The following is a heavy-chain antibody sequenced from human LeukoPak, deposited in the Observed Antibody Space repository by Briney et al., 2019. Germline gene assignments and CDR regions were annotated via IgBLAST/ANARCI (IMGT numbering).Heavy chain of an antibody. CDR3: ARHGPDYGGFDY. V-gene: IGHV5-51*01. Sequence: GESLKISCKGSGYSFTTHWIGWVRQMPGKGLEWMGIIYPGDSDSRYSPSFQGQVTMSADKSTSTAYLQWSSLKASDTAMYYCARHGPDYGGFDYWGQGTLVTVSS. J-gene: IGHJ4*02. CDR2: IYPGDSDS. CDR1: GYSFTTHW. D-gene: IGHD4-23*01.